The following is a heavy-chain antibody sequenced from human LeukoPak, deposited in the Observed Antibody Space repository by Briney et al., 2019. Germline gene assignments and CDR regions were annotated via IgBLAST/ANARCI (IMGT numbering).Heavy chain of an antibody. D-gene: IGHD3-22*01. J-gene: IGHJ6*03. CDR3: ARGRHDITMIVVVMTSVSYYLDV. Sequence: SETLSLTCAVYGGSFSGYHWTWIRQSPGKGLEWIGDINPSGSTYYNPSLKSRLTISVDTSKKQFSLKLRSVTAADTAVYYCARGRHDITMIVVVMTSVSYYLDVWGKGTTVTVS. CDR2: INPSGST. V-gene: IGHV4-34*01. CDR1: GGSFSGYH.